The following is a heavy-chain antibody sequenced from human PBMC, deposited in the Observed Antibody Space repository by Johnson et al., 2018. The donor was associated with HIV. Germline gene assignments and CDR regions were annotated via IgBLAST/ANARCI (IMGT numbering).Heavy chain of an antibody. CDR1: GFTFDDYG. D-gene: IGHD6-6*01. Sequence: VQLVESGGGVVRPGGSLRLSCAASGFTFDDYGMSWVRQAPGKGLEWVSGINWNGGSPSSADSVKGRFTISRDNSKNTLYLQMNSLRAEDTAVYYCAKDRGIGAHDGVDNWGQGTMVTVSA. V-gene: IGHV3-20*04. CDR2: INWNGGSP. J-gene: IGHJ3*02. CDR3: AKDRGIGAHDGVDN.